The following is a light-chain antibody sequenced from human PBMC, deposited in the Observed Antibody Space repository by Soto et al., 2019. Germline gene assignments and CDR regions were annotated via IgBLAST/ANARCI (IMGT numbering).Light chain of an antibody. J-gene: IGLJ2*01. CDR1: SSDVGGYNY. Sequence: QSALTQPASVSGSPGQSITISCTGTSSDVGGYNYVSWYRQHPGKAPKLMIYDVSNRPSGVSNRFSGSKSGNTASLTISGLQAEDEADYYCSSYTSSSTHVVFGGGTQLTVL. CDR2: DVS. V-gene: IGLV2-14*01. CDR3: SSYTSSSTHVV.